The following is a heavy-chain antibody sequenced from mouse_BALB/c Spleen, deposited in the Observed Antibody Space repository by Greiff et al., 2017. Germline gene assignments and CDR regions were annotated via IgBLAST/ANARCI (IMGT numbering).Heavy chain of an antibody. J-gene: IGHJ3*01. CDR1: GYTFTSYW. Sequence: VKLQQSGAELARPGASVKLSCKASGYTFTSYWMQWVKQRPGQGLEWIGAIYPGDGDTRYTQKFKGKATLTADKSSSTAYMQLSSLASEDSAVYYCARRDDGFAYWGQGTLVTVSA. D-gene: IGHD2-14*01. CDR2: IYPGDGDT. CDR3: ARRDDGFAY. V-gene: IGHV1-87*01.